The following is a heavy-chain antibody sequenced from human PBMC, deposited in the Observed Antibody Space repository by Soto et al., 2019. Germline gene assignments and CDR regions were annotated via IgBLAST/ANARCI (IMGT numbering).Heavy chain of an antibody. V-gene: IGHV1-3*04. Sequence: QVQLVQSGAEVKKPGASVKVSCRASGYTFTSYAIHWVRQAPGQRLEWMGWINTADDSKKFSQSRATITRDTSASIVYMDLSSLRSEDTAVYYCARGSSWAYFDYWGQGTLVTVSS. D-gene: IGHD6-13*01. CDR1: GYTFTSYA. CDR3: ARGSSWAYFDY. J-gene: IGHJ4*02. CDR2: INTADDSK.